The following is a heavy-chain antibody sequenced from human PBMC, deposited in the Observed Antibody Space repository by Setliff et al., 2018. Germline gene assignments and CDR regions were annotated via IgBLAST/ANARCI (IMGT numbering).Heavy chain of an antibody. V-gene: IGHV3-7*01. J-gene: IGHJ4*02. Sequence: GGSLRLSCAGSGFSFSVFWMAWVRQAPGKGLEWVANIKQDGSQVYYSDSVKGRFTISRDNAKNSLYLQMSSLRGEDTAVYYCARLRKDYGDYYYFDYWGQGTLVTVSS. CDR3: ARLRKDYGDYYYFDY. CDR1: GFSFSVFW. CDR2: IKQDGSQV. D-gene: IGHD4-17*01.